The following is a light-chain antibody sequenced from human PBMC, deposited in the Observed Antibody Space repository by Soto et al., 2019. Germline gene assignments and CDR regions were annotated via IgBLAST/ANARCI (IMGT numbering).Light chain of an antibody. V-gene: IGLV1-40*01. J-gene: IGLJ2*01. CDR2: ANY. CDR1: SSNIGAGYD. CDR3: QSYDSSLRGPI. Sequence: QSVLTQPPSVSGAPGQRVTISCTGSSSNIGAGYDVQWYQHLPGTAPKLLIYANYNRPSGVPDRFSGSRSGSSLSLDITGLQAEDEADYYCQSYDSSLRGPIFGGGTKLTVL.